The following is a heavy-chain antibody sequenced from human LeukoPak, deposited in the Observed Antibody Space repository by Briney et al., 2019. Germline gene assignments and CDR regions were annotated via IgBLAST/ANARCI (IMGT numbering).Heavy chain of an antibody. CDR2: IKSKTDGGTT. CDR1: AFTFSNAW. J-gene: IGHJ4*02. CDR3: TADLFPRIQDY. D-gene: IGHD2-15*01. V-gene: IGHV3-15*01. Sequence: SGGSLRLSCAASAFTFSNAWMSWVRQAPGKGLEWVGRIKSKTDGGTTDYAAPVKGRFTISRDDSKNTLYLQMNSLKTEDTAVYYCTADLFPRIQDYWGQGTLVTVSS.